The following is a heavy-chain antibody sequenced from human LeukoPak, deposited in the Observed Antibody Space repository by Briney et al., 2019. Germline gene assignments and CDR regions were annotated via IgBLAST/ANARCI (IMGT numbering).Heavy chain of an antibody. Sequence: GASVKVSCKASGYTFTNYYMHWLRQAPGQGLEWMGIINPSGGSTSYAQKFQGRVTMTRDTSTSTVYMELSSLRSEDTAVYYCARDYGRITANYYGLDIWGQGTTVTVSS. CDR3: ARDYGRITANYYGLDI. V-gene: IGHV1-46*01. D-gene: IGHD6-13*01. J-gene: IGHJ6*02. CDR1: GYTFTNYY. CDR2: INPSGGST.